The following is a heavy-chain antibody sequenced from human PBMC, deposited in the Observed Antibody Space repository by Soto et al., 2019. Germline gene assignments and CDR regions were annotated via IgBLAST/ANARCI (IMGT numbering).Heavy chain of an antibody. D-gene: IGHD4-17*01. CDR3: ARSTGYGDSYFDY. J-gene: IGHJ4*02. V-gene: IGHV4-59*08. CDR2: IYHSGST. CDR1: GGSISTYY. Sequence: PSETLSLTCTVSGGSISTYYWSWIRQPPGKGLEWIGYIYHSGSTSYNPSLKSRVTMSVDTSKNQFSLKVRSVIAADTAVYYCARSTGYGDSYFDYWGRGTLVTVSS.